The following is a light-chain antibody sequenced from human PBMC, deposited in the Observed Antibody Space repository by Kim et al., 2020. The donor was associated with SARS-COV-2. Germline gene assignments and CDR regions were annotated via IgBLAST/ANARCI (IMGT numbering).Light chain of an antibody. CDR1: QGISSY. Sequence: DIQLTQSPSFLSASVGDRVTITCRASQGISSYLAWYQQKPGKAPKLLIYAASTLQSGVPSRFSGSGSGTEFTLTINSLQPEDFATYYCQQLNSYPLTFGGGTKLEIK. CDR2: AAS. V-gene: IGKV1-9*01. J-gene: IGKJ4*01. CDR3: QQLNSYPLT.